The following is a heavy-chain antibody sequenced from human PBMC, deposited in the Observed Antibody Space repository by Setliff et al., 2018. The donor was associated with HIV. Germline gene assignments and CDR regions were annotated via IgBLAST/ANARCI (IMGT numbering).Heavy chain of an antibody. CDR2: INTDERYT. Sequence: GGSLRLSCAASGFAFSTYWMHWVRQAPGKGLVWVSRINTDERYTLYADSVKGRFTISRDNAKNSVYLQMHSLRVEDTAVYYCAAVPWGHSSLIIDHWGQGTPVTVSS. D-gene: IGHD3-16*01. V-gene: IGHV3-74*01. CDR3: AAVPWGHSSLIIDH. CDR1: GFAFSTYW. J-gene: IGHJ4*02.